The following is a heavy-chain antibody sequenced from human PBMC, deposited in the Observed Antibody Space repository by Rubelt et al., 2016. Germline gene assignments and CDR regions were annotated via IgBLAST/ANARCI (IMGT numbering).Heavy chain of an antibody. V-gene: IGHV4-34*01. CDR3: ARVPSGYSHAFDI. D-gene: IGHD5-12*01. Sequence: QVQLQQWGAGLLKPSETLSLTCAVYGGSFSGYYWSWIRQPPGKGLEWIGEINHSGSTNYNPSLKSRVTISVDTSKNQFSLKLSSVTAADTAVYYCARVPSGYSHAFDIWGQGTMVTVSS. CDR1: GGSFSGYY. J-gene: IGHJ3*02. CDR2: INHSGST.